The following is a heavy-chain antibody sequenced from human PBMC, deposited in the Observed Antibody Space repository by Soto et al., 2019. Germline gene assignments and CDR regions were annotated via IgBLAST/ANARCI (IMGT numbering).Heavy chain of an antibody. CDR2: MNHSGST. CDR3: ARGSQWLEY. V-gene: IGHV4-34*01. CDR1: GGSISGYY. D-gene: IGHD6-19*01. J-gene: IGHJ4*02. Sequence: SETLSRTCAGYGGSISGYYWSWIRQPPGKWLEWIGEMNHSGSTNYNPSLKSRVTISLDTSKSQVSLKMNSVTAADTAVYYCARGSQWLEYWGQGTLVTVSS.